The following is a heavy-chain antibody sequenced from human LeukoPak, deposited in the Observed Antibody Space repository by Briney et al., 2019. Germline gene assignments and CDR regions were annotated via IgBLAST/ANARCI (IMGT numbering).Heavy chain of an antibody. CDR2: IYYTGST. J-gene: IGHJ4*02. Sequence: SETLSLTCSVSGGSISSSSYFWRWIRQPPGKGLEWIGSIYYTGSTYYNPSLKSRVTISVDTSKNQFSLNLSSVTAADTAVYYCARHTSSSMDYWGQGTLVTVSS. CDR1: GGSISSSSYF. V-gene: IGHV4-39*01. D-gene: IGHD6-6*01. CDR3: ARHTSSSMDY.